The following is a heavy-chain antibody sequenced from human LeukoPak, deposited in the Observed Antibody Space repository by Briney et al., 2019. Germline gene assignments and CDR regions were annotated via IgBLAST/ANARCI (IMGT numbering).Heavy chain of an antibody. Sequence: GGSLRLSCASSGFTFSNYWMSWVRQAPGKGLEWVANIKPDGSEEYYVDSVKGRFSISGDNDKKSVYLQMNSLRVEDTAVYYCVRHTYWGQGTMVTVSS. CDR1: GFTFSNYW. J-gene: IGHJ3*01. V-gene: IGHV3-7*01. CDR2: IKPDGSEE. CDR3: VRHTY.